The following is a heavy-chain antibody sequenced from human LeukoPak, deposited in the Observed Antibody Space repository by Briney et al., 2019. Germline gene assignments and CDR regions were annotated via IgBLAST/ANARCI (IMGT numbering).Heavy chain of an antibody. CDR2: IIPIFGTA. D-gene: IGHD3-22*01. V-gene: IGHV1-69*01. Sequence: GSSVKVSCKASGGTFSSYAISWVRQAPGQGLEWMGGIIPIFGTANYAQKFQGRVTITADESTSTAYMELSSLRSEDTAVYYCARDRGDYYDSSGYYLGHWFDPWGQGTLVTVSS. J-gene: IGHJ5*02. CDR3: ARDRGDYYDSSGYYLGHWFDP. CDR1: GGTFSSYA.